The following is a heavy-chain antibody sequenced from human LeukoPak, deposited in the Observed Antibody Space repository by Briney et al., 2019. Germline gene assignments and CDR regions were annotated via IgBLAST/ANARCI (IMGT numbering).Heavy chain of an antibody. CDR2: IYPGDSDT. V-gene: IGHV5-51*01. CDR1: GYSFAGYW. J-gene: IGHJ4*02. Sequence: GESLQISCKGSGYSFAGYWIAWVRQMPGKGLEWMGIIYPGDSDTRYSPSFQGQVTISADKSISTAYLQWSSLKASDTAMYYCARQDGYGLYYFDYWGQGTLVTASS. D-gene: IGHD5-24*01. CDR3: ARQDGYGLYYFDY.